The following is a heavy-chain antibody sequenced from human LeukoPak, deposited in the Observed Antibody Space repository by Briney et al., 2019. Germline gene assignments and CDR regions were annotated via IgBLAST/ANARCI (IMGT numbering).Heavy chain of an antibody. Sequence: PSETLSLTCAVYGGSFSGYYWSWIRQPPGKGLEWIGEINHSGSTNYNPSLKSRVTISVDTSKNQFSLKLSSVTAADTAVYYCARLGPVVVPTATPEPVGPFGPWGQGTLVTVSS. CDR2: INHSGST. V-gene: IGHV4-34*01. D-gene: IGHD2-2*01. CDR3: ARLGPVVVPTATPEPVGPFGP. J-gene: IGHJ5*02. CDR1: GGSFSGYY.